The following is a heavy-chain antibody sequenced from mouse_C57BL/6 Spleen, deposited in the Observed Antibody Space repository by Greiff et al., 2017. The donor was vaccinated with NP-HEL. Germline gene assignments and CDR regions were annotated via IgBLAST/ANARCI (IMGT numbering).Heavy chain of an antibody. CDR2: IYPGDGDT. V-gene: IGHV1-80*01. J-gene: IGHJ3*01. CDR3: AAYYYGPAPGFAY. D-gene: IGHD1-1*01. Sequence: VQLQQSGAELVKPGASVKISCKASGYAFSSYWMNWVKQRPGKGLEWIGQIYPGDGDTNYNGKFKGKATLTADKSSSTAYMQLSSLTSEDSAVYFCAAYYYGPAPGFAYWGQGTLVTVSA. CDR1: GYAFSSYW.